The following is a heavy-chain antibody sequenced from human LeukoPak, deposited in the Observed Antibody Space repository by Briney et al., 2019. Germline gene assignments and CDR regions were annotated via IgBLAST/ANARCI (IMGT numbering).Heavy chain of an antibody. J-gene: IGHJ4*02. V-gene: IGHV4-4*02. Sequence: AETLSLTCAVSGASISSSYWWSWVRQPPGKGLEWIGEIYHSGSTNYTPSLRSRVTMSVDRSKNQFSLNLSSVTAADTAVYYCARSYSSTWTLNYWGQGTLVTVSS. CDR1: GASISSSYW. D-gene: IGHD6-13*01. CDR3: ARSYSSTWTLNY. CDR2: IYHSGST.